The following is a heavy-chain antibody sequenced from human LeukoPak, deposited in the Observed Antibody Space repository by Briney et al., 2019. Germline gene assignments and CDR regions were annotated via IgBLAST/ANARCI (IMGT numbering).Heavy chain of an antibody. D-gene: IGHD3-10*01. Sequence: ASVKVSCKASGGTFSSYAISWVRQAPGQGLEWMGGIIPIFGTANYAQKFQGRVTITADESTSTAYMELSSLRSEDTAVYYCARDRLAMVRGVSDYYYYGMDVWGRGTTVTVSS. CDR3: ARDRLAMVRGVSDYYYYGMDV. CDR2: IIPIFGTA. CDR1: GGTFSSYA. V-gene: IGHV1-69*13. J-gene: IGHJ6*02.